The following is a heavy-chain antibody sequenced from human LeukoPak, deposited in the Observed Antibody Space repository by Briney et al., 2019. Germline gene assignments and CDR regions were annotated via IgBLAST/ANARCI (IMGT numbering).Heavy chain of an antibody. V-gene: IGHV1-18*01. CDR1: GYTFTSYG. Sequence: ASVKVSCKASGYTFTSYGISWVRQAPGQGLEWMGWISAYNGNTNYAQKLQGRVTMTTDTSTSTAYMELRSLRSDDTAVYYCAKDLSCSGGSCYSARLYYYYYGMDVWGQGTTVTVSS. D-gene: IGHD2-15*01. CDR3: AKDLSCSGGSCYSARLYYYYYGMDV. J-gene: IGHJ6*02. CDR2: ISAYNGNT.